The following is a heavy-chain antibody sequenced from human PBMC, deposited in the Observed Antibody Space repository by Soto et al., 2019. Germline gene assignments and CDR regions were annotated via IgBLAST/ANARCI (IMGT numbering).Heavy chain of an antibody. D-gene: IGHD4-4*01. CDR3: VRGGSNYAS. CDR2: IKPDESEK. Sequence: GSLRLSCTASGFTFSDSWMTWVRQAPRKGLEWVARIKPDESEKKYADSVKGRFSISRDNAKNSMYLQMDSLRGEDTAVYYCVRGGSNYASWGQGTLVTVSS. V-gene: IGHV3-7*01. J-gene: IGHJ5*02. CDR1: GFTFSDSW.